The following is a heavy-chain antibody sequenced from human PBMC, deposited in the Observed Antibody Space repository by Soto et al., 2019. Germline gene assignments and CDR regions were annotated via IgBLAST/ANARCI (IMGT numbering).Heavy chain of an antibody. V-gene: IGHV4-31*03. CDR2: TSYSGST. Sequence: QVQLQESGPGLVKPSQTLSLTCSVSGDSISSGGYYWNWIRQLPGKGLEWIGYTSYSGSTYYNPSLNSRATISVDKSKNQFSLKLTSVTAADTAVYYCARDEGAQFDWYFDLWGRGTLVTVSS. CDR3: ARDEGAQFDWYFDL. CDR1: GDSISSGGYY. J-gene: IGHJ2*01.